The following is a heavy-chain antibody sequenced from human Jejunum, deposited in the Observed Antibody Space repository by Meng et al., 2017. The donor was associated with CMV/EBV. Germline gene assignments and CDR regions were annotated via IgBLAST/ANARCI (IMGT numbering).Heavy chain of an antibody. V-gene: IGHV4-59*01. CDR1: GDSISSYY. Sequence: TVSGDSISSYYWSWVRQSPGKGLEWLGYIHYSESTKYNPSLESRVTMSLDRSRNQFSLRLSSVTAADTAVYFCVRGVSPTEWPLEKWGQGTLVTVSS. J-gene: IGHJ4*02. CDR2: IHYSEST. CDR3: VRGVSPTEWPLEK. D-gene: IGHD3-3*01.